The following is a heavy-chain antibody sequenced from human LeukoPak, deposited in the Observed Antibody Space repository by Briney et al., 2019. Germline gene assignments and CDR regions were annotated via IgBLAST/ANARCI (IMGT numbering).Heavy chain of an antibody. J-gene: IGHJ6*02. CDR1: GGSISSGGYY. Sequence: SETLSLTCTVSGGSISSGGYYWRWIRQHPGEGLEWIGYIYYSGSTYYNPSLKSRVTISVDTSKNQFSLKLSSVTAADTAVYYCARLSGYYYYYGMDVWGQGTTVTVSS. V-gene: IGHV4-31*03. CDR2: IYYSGST. CDR3: ARLSGYYYYYGMDV.